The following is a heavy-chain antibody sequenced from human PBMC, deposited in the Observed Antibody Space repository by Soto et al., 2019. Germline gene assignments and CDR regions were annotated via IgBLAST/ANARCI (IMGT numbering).Heavy chain of an antibody. CDR1: GGSISSGGYS. D-gene: IGHD6-6*01. Sequence: SETLSLTCAVSGGSISSGGYSWSWIRQPPGKGLEWIGYIYHSGSTYYNPSLKSRVTISVDRSKNQFSLKLSSVTAADTAVYYCARGSWSSSIHPYYFDYWGQGTLVTVSS. V-gene: IGHV4-30-2*01. CDR2: IYHSGST. CDR3: ARGSWSSSIHPYYFDY. J-gene: IGHJ4*02.